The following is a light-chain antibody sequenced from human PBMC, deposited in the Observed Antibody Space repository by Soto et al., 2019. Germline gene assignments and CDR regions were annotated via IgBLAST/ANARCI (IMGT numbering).Light chain of an antibody. CDR3: CSYAGSNYV. Sequence: QSVLTQPASVSGSPGQSITISCTGTSSDVGNYNLVSWYQHHPGKAPKLMIYEVSKRPSGVSNRFSGSKSGDTASLTISGLQAEDEADYYCCSYAGSNYVFGTETKLTVL. V-gene: IGLV2-23*02. CDR2: EVS. J-gene: IGLJ1*01. CDR1: SSDVGNYNL.